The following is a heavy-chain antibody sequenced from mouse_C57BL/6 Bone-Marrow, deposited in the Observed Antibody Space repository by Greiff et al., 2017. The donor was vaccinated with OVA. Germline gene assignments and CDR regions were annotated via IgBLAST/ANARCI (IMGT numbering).Heavy chain of an antibody. CDR2: ISNGGGSP. J-gene: IGHJ1*03. V-gene: IGHV5-12*01. CDR3: ARKIYYGNYWYFDV. Sequence: EVHLVESGGGLVQPGGSLKLSCAASGFTFSDYYMYWVRQTPEKRLEWVAYISNGGGSPYYPDTVKGRFTISRDNAKNTRYLQMSRLKSEDTAMYYCARKIYYGNYWYFDVWGTGTTVTVSS. CDR1: GFTFSDYY. D-gene: IGHD2-1*01.